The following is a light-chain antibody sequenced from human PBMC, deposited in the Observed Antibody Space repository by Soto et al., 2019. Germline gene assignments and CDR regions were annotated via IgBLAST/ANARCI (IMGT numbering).Light chain of an antibody. CDR1: QSVSSHY. Sequence: EIVLTQSPDTLSLSPGERATLSCRASQSVSSHYFAWYQQKSGQAPRLLIYGASSRASGIPDRFSGSASGTDFILTISRLEPEDFALYYCQQYGTSPRTFGQGTKVEVK. J-gene: IGKJ1*01. CDR2: GAS. V-gene: IGKV3-20*01. CDR3: QQYGTSPRT.